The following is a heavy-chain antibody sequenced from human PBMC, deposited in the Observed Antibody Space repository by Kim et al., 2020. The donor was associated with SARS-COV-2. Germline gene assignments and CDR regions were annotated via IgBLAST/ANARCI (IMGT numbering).Heavy chain of an antibody. J-gene: IGHJ6*02. V-gene: IGHV3-74*01. CDR3: ARVEATVTTIYYYYYYGMDV. D-gene: IGHD4-17*01. CDR1: GFTFSSYW. CDR2: INSDGSST. Sequence: GGSLRLSCAASGFTFSSYWMHWVRQAPGKGLVWVSRINSDGSSTSYADSVKGRFTISRDNAKNTLYLQMNSLRAEDTAVYYCARVEATVTTIYYYYYYGMDVWGQGTTVTVSS.